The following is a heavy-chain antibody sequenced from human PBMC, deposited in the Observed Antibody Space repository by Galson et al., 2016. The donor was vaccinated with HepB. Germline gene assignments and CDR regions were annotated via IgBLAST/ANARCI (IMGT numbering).Heavy chain of an antibody. CDR2: IIPLFGAT. CDR3: ARGGGITRVRGVMPGWFDP. V-gene: IGHV1-69*06. CDR1: GGTFSNFA. J-gene: IGHJ5*02. Sequence: SVKVSCKASGGTFSNFAISWLRHAPGQGLEWMGGIIPLFGATNYAQKFQGRVTITADKSTTTVYMDLSSMRSEDTDVYYCARGGGITRVRGVMPGWFDPWGQGTLVTVSS. D-gene: IGHD3-10*01.